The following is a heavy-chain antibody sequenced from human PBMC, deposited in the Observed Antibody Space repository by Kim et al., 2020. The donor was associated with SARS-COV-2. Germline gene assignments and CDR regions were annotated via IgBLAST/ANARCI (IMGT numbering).Heavy chain of an antibody. D-gene: IGHD3-3*01. J-gene: IGHJ6*02. V-gene: IGHV4-61*01. CDR3: ARGGPYYDFWNYYYGMDV. CDR2: IYYSGST. Sequence: SETLSLTCTVSGGSVSSGSYYWSWIRQPPGKGLEWIGYIYYSGSTNYNPSLKSRVTISVDTSKNQFSLKLSSVTAADTAVYYCARGGPYYDFWNYYYGMDVWGQGTTVTVSS. CDR1: GGSVSSGSYY.